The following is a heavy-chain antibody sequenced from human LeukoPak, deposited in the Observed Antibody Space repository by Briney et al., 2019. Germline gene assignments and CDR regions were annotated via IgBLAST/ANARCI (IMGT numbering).Heavy chain of an antibody. CDR2: INPNSGGT. CDR3: ARAYSSGWYADPPPPYGMDV. J-gene: IGHJ6*02. V-gene: IGHV1-2*02. CDR1: GYTFTGYY. D-gene: IGHD6-19*01. Sequence: GASVKVSCKASGYTFTGYYMHWVRQAPGQGLEWMGWINPNSGGTNYAQKFQGRVTMTRDTSISTAYMELSRLRSDDTAVYYCARAYSSGWYADPPPPYGMDVWGQGTLVTVSS.